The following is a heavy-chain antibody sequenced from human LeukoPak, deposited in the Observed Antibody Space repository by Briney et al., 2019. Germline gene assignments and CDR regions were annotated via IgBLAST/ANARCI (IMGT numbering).Heavy chain of an antibody. CDR2: IYHSGST. Sequence: SETLSLTCTVSGYSISSGYYWGWIRQPPGKGLEWIGSIYHSGSTYYNPSLKSRVTISVDTSKNQFSLKLSSVTAADTAVYYCAAGLQHRYSSSWYMWFDPWGQGTLVTVSS. J-gene: IGHJ5*02. CDR1: GYSISSGYY. D-gene: IGHD6-13*01. V-gene: IGHV4-38-2*02. CDR3: AAGLQHRYSSSWYMWFDP.